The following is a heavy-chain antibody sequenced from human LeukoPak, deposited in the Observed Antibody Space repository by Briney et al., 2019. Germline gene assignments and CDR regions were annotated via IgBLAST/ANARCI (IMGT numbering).Heavy chain of an antibody. CDR1: GGSISSGSYY. Sequence: PSQTLSLTCTVSGGSISSGSYYWSWIRQPAGKGLEWIGRIYTSGSTNYNPSLKSRVTISVDTSKNQFARKLSSVTAADTAVYYCARHGGEFCGGDCQDYFDYWGQGTLVTVSS. CDR3: ARHGGEFCGGDCQDYFDY. J-gene: IGHJ4*02. V-gene: IGHV4-61*02. CDR2: IYTSGST. D-gene: IGHD2-21*02.